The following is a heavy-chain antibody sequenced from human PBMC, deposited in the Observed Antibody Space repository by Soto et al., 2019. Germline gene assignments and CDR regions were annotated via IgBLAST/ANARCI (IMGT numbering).Heavy chain of an antibody. Sequence: GGSLRLSCAASGFTFSIYAMHWVRQAPGKGLEWVAVISYDGSNKYYADSVKGRFTISRDNSKNTLYLQMNSLRAEDTAVYYCARGADIVVVPAARYFQHWGQGTLVTVSS. CDR1: GFTFSIYA. CDR3: ARGADIVVVPAARYFQH. J-gene: IGHJ1*01. CDR2: ISYDGSNK. D-gene: IGHD2-2*01. V-gene: IGHV3-30-3*01.